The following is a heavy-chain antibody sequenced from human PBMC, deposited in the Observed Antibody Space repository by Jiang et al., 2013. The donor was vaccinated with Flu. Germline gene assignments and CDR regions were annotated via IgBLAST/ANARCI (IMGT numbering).Heavy chain of an antibody. D-gene: IGHD6-19*01. Sequence: SLTCTVSGGSITSNSSYWGWIRQPPGKGLEWIGSIYYSGSTYYNPSLKSRVTISVDTSKNQFSLKLSSVTAADTAVYYCVRLGYSSGSNWFDPWGQGTLVIVSS. CDR2: IYYSGST. J-gene: IGHJ5*02. CDR1: GGSITSNSSY. V-gene: IGHV4-39*01. CDR3: VRLGYSSGSNWFDP.